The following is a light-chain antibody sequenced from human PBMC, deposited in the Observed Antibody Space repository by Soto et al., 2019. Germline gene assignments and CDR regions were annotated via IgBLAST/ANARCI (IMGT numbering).Light chain of an antibody. Sequence: EIVLTQSPATLSLSPGERATLSCRASQNVNSYLAWYQQKPGQAPRLLIYDASNRATGIPARFSGSGSGTDFTLTISSLEPEDFAVYYCQQRLEWPPITFGPGTKVDNK. CDR2: DAS. CDR3: QQRLEWPPIT. J-gene: IGKJ3*01. CDR1: QNVNSY. V-gene: IGKV3-11*01.